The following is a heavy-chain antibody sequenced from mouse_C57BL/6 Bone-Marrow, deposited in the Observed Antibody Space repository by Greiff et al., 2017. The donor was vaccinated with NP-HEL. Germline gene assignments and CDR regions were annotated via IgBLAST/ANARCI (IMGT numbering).Heavy chain of an antibody. Sequence: QLVESGGGLVQPKGSLKLSCAASGFSFNTYAMNWVRQAPGKGLEWVARIRSKSNNYATYYADSVKDRFTISRDDSESMLYLQMNNLKTEDTAMYYCVLYYYGSSYAMDYWGQGTSVTVSS. CDR1: GFSFNTYA. CDR3: VLYYYGSSYAMDY. J-gene: IGHJ4*01. CDR2: IRSKSNNYAT. V-gene: IGHV10-1*01. D-gene: IGHD1-1*01.